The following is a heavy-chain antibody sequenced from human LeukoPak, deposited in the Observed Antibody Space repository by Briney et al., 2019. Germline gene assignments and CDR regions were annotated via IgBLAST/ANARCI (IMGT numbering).Heavy chain of an antibody. CDR3: TREYSSGWPFDY. D-gene: IGHD6-19*01. CDR2: IRSKADGYAT. CDR1: GFTFSGSA. Sequence: GGSLRLSCAASGFTFSGSAMHWVRQASGKGLEWVGRIRSKADGYATSFAASVKGRFTVSRDDSKNTAYLQMNSLKTDDTAVYYCTREYSSGWPFDYWGLGTLVTVSS. J-gene: IGHJ4*02. V-gene: IGHV3-73*01.